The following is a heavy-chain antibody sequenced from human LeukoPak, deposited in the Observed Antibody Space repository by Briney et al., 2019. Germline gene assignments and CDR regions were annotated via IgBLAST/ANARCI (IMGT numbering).Heavy chain of an antibody. D-gene: IGHD3-10*01. CDR1: GFTFSSYW. CDR2: IRYDGSNK. J-gene: IGHJ4*02. CDR3: ARDLNMVRGVITYYFDY. Sequence: GGSLRLSCAASGFTFSSYWMSWVRQAPGKGLEWVAFIRYDGSNKYYADSVKGRFTISRDNSKNTLYLQMNSLRAEDTAVYYCARDLNMVRGVITYYFDYWGQGTLVTVSS. V-gene: IGHV3-30*02.